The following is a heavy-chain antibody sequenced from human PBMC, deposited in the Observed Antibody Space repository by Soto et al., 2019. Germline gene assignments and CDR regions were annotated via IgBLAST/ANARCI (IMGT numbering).Heavy chain of an antibody. CDR3: AKETQSGSGHVDV. D-gene: IGHD3-10*01. CDR1: GFTFSSFG. Sequence: QVQLVESGGGMVQSGRSLGLSCVASGFTFSSFGMHWVRQAPGKGLEEVAVISYDGSQEYYVDSVKGRFTISRDNLKITLYLQMNSLRPDDTAVYYCAKETQSGSGHVDVWGQGTTVTVSS. J-gene: IGHJ6*02. V-gene: IGHV3-30*18. CDR2: ISYDGSQE.